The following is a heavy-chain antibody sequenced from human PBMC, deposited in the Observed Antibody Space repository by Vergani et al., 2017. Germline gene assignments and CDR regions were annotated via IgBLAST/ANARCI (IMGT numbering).Heavy chain of an antibody. Sequence: QVQLQQWGAGLLKPSETLSLTCAVYGGSFSGYYWSWIRQPPGKGLEWIGEINHSGSTNYNPSLKSRVTISVDTSKNQFSLKLSSVTAADTAVYYCAGVETAACSGGSSYPLDYWGQGTLVTVSS. J-gene: IGHJ4*02. CDR2: INHSGST. CDR1: GGSFSGYY. D-gene: IGHD2-15*01. CDR3: AGVETAACSGGSSYPLDY. V-gene: IGHV4-34*01.